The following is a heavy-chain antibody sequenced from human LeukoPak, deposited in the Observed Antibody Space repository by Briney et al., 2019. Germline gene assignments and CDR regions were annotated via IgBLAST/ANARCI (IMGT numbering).Heavy chain of an antibody. CDR3: ASKWFGELLSDY. D-gene: IGHD3-10*01. Sequence: GGSLRLSCAASGFTFSSYAMSWVRQAPGKGLEWVSAISGSGGSTYYADSVKGRFTISRDHSKNTLYLQMNSLRAEDTAVYYCASKWFGELLSDYWGQGTLVTVSS. CDR2: ISGSGGST. CDR1: GFTFSSYA. V-gene: IGHV3-23*01. J-gene: IGHJ4*02.